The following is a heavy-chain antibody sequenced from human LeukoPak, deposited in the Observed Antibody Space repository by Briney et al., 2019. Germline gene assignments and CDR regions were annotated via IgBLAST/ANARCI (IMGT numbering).Heavy chain of an antibody. V-gene: IGHV3-23*01. Sequence: GGSLRLSCAASGFTFSSYAMSWVRQAPGKGLEWVSAISGSGGSTYYADSVKGRFTISRDNSKNTLYLQMNSLRAEDTAVYYCARDPSGSYYPEYYFDYWSQGTLVTVSS. CDR3: ARDPSGSYYPEYYFDY. CDR2: ISGSGGST. J-gene: IGHJ4*02. D-gene: IGHD1-26*01. CDR1: GFTFSSYA.